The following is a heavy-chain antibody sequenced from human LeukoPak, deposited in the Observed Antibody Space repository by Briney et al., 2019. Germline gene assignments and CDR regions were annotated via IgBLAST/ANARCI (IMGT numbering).Heavy chain of an antibody. CDR1: GFTFSSYS. J-gene: IGHJ4*02. D-gene: IGHD3-10*01. CDR3: VKGNGSPYYFDY. V-gene: IGHV3-21*04. CDR2: ISSSSSYI. Sequence: GGSLRLSCAASGFTFSSYSMNWVRQAPGKGLEWVSSISSSSSYIYYADSVKGRFTISRDNAKNSLYLQMNSLRAEDTAIYYCVKGNGSPYYFDYWGQGTLVTVSS.